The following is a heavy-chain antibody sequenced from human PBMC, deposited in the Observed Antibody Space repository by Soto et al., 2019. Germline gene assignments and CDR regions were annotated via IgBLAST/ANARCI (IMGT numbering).Heavy chain of an antibody. D-gene: IGHD3-16*01. CDR1: GFTFSSYA. J-gene: IGHJ4*02. CDR2: ISGSGGST. V-gene: IGHV3-23*01. CDR3: AKVPLPHVPATLYYFDY. Sequence: HPGGSLRLSCAASGFTFSSYAMSWVRQAPGKGLEWVSAISGSGGSTYYADSVKGRFTISRDNSKNTLYLQMNSLRAEDTAVYYCAKVPLPHVPATLYYFDYWGQGTLVTVSS.